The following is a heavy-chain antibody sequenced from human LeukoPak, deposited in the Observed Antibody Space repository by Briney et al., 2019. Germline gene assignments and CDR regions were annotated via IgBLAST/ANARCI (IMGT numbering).Heavy chain of an antibody. J-gene: IGHJ3*02. CDR3: ARDFAPALGYDYVWGSYRQEGAFDI. D-gene: IGHD3-16*02. CDR2: IYYSGST. CDR1: GGSISSYC. Sequence: SETLSLTCTVSGGSISSYCWSWIRQPPGKGLEWIGYIYYSGSTNYNPSLKSRVTISVDTSKNQFSLKLSSVTAADTAVNYCARDFAPALGYDYVWGSYRQEGAFDIRGQGTMVTVSS. V-gene: IGHV4-59*01.